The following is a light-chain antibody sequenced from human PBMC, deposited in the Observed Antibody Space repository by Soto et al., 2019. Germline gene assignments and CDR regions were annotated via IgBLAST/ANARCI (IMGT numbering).Light chain of an antibody. CDR2: GAS. J-gene: IGKJ3*01. CDR3: QQYNNWPPFT. V-gene: IGKV3-15*01. CDR1: QSISTS. Sequence: EIVMTQSPATLSVSPGERATLSCRASQSISTSLAWYQQKPGQAPSLLIYGASTRATGIPARFSGSGSGTAFTLTISSLQSEDFAVYYCQQYNNWPPFTFGPGTKVDIK.